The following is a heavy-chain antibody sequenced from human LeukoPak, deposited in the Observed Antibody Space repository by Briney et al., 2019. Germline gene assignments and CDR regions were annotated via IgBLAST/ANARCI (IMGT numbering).Heavy chain of an antibody. CDR3: ARQRLTGNQGRGWFDP. CDR2: IYDSGTT. V-gene: IGHV4-39*01. CDR1: GGSISDSRYY. J-gene: IGHJ5*02. Sequence: SETLSLTCSVSGGSISDSRYYWGWIRQPPGKGLEWIGSIYDSGTTHCNPSLKSRVTISEDTSKSQFSLKLSSVTAADTGVYYCARQRLTGNQGRGWFDPWGQGTLVTVSS. D-gene: IGHD7-27*01.